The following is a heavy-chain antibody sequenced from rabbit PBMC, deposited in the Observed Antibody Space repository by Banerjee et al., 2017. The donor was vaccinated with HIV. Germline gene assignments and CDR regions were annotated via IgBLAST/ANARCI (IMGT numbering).Heavy chain of an antibody. CDR2: IYADYGST. CDR1: GFSFSSSYY. Sequence: QSLEESGGDLVKPGASLTLTCTASGFSFSSSYYMCWVRQAPGKGLEWIACIYADYGSTDYASWAKGRFTISKTSSTTVTLQMTSLTAADTATYFCARTYAGYGYTFNLWGPGTLVTVS. J-gene: IGHJ4*01. V-gene: IGHV1S40*01. D-gene: IGHD6-1*01. CDR3: ARTYAGYGYTFNL.